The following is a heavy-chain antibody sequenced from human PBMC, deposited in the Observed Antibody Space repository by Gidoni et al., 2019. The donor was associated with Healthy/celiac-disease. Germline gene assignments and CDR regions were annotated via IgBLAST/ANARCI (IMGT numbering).Heavy chain of an antibody. CDR1: GFPFRSYA. D-gene: IGHD1-26*01. J-gene: IGHJ5*02. Sequence: EVQLLESGGGLVQPGGSLRLSCAAPGFPFRSYAISWVRQAPGKGLEWGSASSGSGGSTYYADSGKGRFTSSRDNAKNTLYLQMNSLRAEDTAVYYCAKNPRELRPPNWFDPWGQGTLVTVSS. CDR2: SSGSGGST. V-gene: IGHV3-23*01. CDR3: AKNPRELRPPNWFDP.